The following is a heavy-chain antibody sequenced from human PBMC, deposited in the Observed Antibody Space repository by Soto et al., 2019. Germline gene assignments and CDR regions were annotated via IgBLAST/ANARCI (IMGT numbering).Heavy chain of an antibody. V-gene: IGHV1-46*01. CDR3: AREDPGEVVVPHLPYYYYGMDV. CDR2: INPSGGST. CDR1: GYTFTSYY. J-gene: IGHJ6*02. Sequence: ASVKVSCKASGYTFTSYYMHWVRQAPGQGLEWMGIINPSGGSTSYAQKFQGRVTMTRDTSTSTVYMELSSLRSEDTAVYYCAREDPGEVVVPHLPYYYYGMDVWGQGTTVTVSS. D-gene: IGHD3-22*01.